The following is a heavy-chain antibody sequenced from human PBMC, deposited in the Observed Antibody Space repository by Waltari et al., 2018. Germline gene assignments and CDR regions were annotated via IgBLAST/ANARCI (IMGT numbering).Heavy chain of an antibody. D-gene: IGHD3-16*02. J-gene: IGHJ4*02. CDR3: ARLPADYIWGSYRFYYFDY. CDR2: INHSGST. V-gene: IGHV4-34*01. Sequence: QVQLQQWGAGLLKPSETLSLTCAVYGGSFSGYYWSWLRQPPGKGLEWIGEINHSGSTNYNPSLKSRVTISVDTSKNQFSLKLSSVTAADTAVYYCARLPADYIWGSYRFYYFDYWGQGTLVTVSS. CDR1: GGSFSGYY.